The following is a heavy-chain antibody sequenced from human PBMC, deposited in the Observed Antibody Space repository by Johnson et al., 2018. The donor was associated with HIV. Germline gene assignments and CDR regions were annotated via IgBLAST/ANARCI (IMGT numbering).Heavy chain of an antibody. V-gene: IGHV3-30*02. D-gene: IGHD2-8*01. CDR2: IRYDGSNK. CDR3: ARGYCSHGVCYTRADAFDI. Sequence: QVQLVESGGGVVQPGGSLRLSCAASGFTFSNYAMHWVRQAPGKGLEWVAFIRYDGSNKYYADSVKGRFTISRDNSKNTLYLQMKSLRAEDTAVYYCARGYCSHGVCYTRADAFDIWGQGTMVTASS. CDR1: GFTFSNYA. J-gene: IGHJ3*02.